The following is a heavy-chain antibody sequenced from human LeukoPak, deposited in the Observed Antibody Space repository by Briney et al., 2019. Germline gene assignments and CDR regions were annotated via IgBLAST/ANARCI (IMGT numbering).Heavy chain of an antibody. J-gene: IGHJ4*02. CDR2: IIPILGIA. V-gene: IGHV1-69*04. D-gene: IGHD5-12*01. CDR1: GGTFSSYA. CDR3: ARSYYSGYDFGLDY. Sequence: GASVKVSCKASGGTFSSYAISWVRQAPGQGLEWMGRIIPILGIANYAQKFQGRVTITADKSTSTAYMELRSLRSDDTAVYYCARSYYSGYDFGLDYWGQGTLVTVSS.